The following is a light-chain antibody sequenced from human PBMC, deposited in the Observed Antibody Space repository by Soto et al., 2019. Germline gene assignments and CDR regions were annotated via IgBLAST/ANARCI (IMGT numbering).Light chain of an antibody. Sequence: QSALTQSASVSGSPGQSITISCTGTSSDVGSYNLVSWYQQHPGKAPKLMIYEVSKRPSGVSNRFSGSKSGNTASLTISGLQAEDEADYYCCSYAGSSTFGVVFGGGTQLTVL. CDR1: SSDVGSYNL. J-gene: IGLJ2*01. V-gene: IGLV2-23*02. CDR3: CSYAGSSTFGVV. CDR2: EVS.